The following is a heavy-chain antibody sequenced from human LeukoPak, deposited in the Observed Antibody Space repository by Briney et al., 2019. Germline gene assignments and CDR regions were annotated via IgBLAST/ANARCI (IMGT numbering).Heavy chain of an antibody. CDR2: IIPILGIA. V-gene: IGHV1-69*02. CDR3: ARHKYDSSGYYSEDY. Sequence: GSSVKVSCKASGGTFSSYTISWARQAPGQGLEWMGRIIPILGIANYAQKFQGRVTITADKSTSTAYMELSSLRSEDTAVYYCARHKYDSSGYYSEDYWGQGTLVTVSS. D-gene: IGHD3-22*01. CDR1: GGTFSSYT. J-gene: IGHJ4*02.